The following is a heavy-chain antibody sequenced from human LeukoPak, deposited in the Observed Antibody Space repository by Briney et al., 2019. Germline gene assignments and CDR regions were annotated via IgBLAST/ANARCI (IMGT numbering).Heavy chain of an antibody. Sequence: GGSLRLSCAASGFTFSIHWMTWVRQAPGKGLEWVATIKPDGNDKYFVDSVKGRFTVSRDNAKTSLYLQMNSLRAEDTAMYYCVRGDYFDYWGQGTLVTVSS. V-gene: IGHV3-7*03. J-gene: IGHJ4*02. CDR3: VRGDYFDY. CDR1: GFTFSIHW. CDR2: IKPDGNDK.